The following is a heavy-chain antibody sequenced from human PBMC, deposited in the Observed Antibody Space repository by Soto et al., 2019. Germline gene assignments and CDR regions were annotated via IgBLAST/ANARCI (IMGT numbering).Heavy chain of an antibody. D-gene: IGHD3-22*01. CDR1: GFTFSNAW. Sequence: GGSLRLSCAASGFTFSNAWMSWVRQAPGKGLEWVGRIKSKTDGGTTDYAAPVKGRFTISRDDSKNTLYLQMNSLKTEDTAVYYCTTGLTYYYDSSGYPTPDWFDPWGQGTLVTVPS. CDR2: IKSKTDGGTT. V-gene: IGHV3-15*01. CDR3: TTGLTYYYDSSGYPTPDWFDP. J-gene: IGHJ5*02.